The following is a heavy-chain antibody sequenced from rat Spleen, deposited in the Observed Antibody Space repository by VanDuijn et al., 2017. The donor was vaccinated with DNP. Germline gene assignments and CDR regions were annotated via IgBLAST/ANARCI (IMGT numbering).Heavy chain of an antibody. Sequence: QVQLKEPGPGLVQPSQTLSLTCTVSGFSLTNYHVDWVRQPPGKGLEWIGAIWSGGSTDYNSALKSRLSISRDTSKSQVFLKMNSLETEETAIYYCTRDLPYNKEGAMDAWGQGTSVTVSS. CDR1: GFSLTNYH. D-gene: IGHD1-10*01. V-gene: IGHV2-15*01. CDR3: TRDLPYNKEGAMDA. J-gene: IGHJ4*01. CDR2: IWSGGST.